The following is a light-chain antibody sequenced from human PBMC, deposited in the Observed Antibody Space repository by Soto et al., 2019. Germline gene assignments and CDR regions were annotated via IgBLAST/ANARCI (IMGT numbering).Light chain of an antibody. Sequence: QSVLTQPPSASGSPGQSVTISCTGSSSDDGGYKYVPWYQQYPGKAPKLLIYAVNKWPSGVPDRFSGSNSGNTASLTVSGLQAEDEADYYCSSYAGSNNYVFGTGTKVTVL. CDR1: SSDDGGYKY. CDR2: AVN. J-gene: IGLJ1*01. CDR3: SSYAGSNNYV. V-gene: IGLV2-8*01.